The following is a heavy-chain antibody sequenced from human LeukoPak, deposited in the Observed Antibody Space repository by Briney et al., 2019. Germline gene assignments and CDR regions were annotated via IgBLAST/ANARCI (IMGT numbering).Heavy chain of an antibody. V-gene: IGHV4-38-2*02. CDR1: GYSISSGYY. J-gene: IGHJ4*02. CDR2: IYHSGST. CDR3: ARDSYYDSSGYTFDY. Sequence: SETLSLTCTVSGYSISSGYYWGWIRQPPGKGLEWIGSIYHSGSTYYNPSLKSRVTISVDTSKNQFSLKLSSVTAADTAVYYCARDSYYDSSGYTFDYWGQGTLVTVSS. D-gene: IGHD3-22*01.